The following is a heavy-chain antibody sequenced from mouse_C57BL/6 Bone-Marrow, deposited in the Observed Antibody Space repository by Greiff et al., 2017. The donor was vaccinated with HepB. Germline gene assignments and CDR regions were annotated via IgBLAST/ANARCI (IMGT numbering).Heavy chain of an antibody. CDR3: AREGYGYDGGYAMDY. Sequence: QVQLQQPGAELVKPGASVKMSCKASGYTFTSYWITWVKQRPGQGLEWIGDIYPGSGSTNYNEKFKSKATLTVDTSSSTADMQLSSLTSEDSAVYYCAREGYGYDGGYAMDYWGQGTSVTVSS. J-gene: IGHJ4*01. V-gene: IGHV1-55*01. D-gene: IGHD2-2*01. CDR2: IYPGSGST. CDR1: GYTFTSYW.